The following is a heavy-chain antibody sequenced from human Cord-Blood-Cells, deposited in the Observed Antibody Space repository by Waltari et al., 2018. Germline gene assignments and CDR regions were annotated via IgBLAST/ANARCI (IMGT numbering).Heavy chain of an antibody. Sequence: QVQLVQSGAEVKKPGSSVKVPCKASGGTFSSYALSWVRQAPGQGLEWMGGIIPIFGTANYAQKFQGRVTITADESTSTAYMELSSLRSEDTAVYYCARDRGSNRQQLVHYAFDIWGQGTMVTVSS. CDR2: IIPIFGTA. D-gene: IGHD6-13*01. J-gene: IGHJ3*02. V-gene: IGHV1-69*01. CDR3: ARDRGSNRQQLVHYAFDI. CDR1: GGTFSSYA.